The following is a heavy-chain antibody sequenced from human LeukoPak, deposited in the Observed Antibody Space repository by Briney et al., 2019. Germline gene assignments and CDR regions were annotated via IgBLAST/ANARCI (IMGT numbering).Heavy chain of an antibody. D-gene: IGHD2-21*02. CDR2: IYPGDSDT. CDR1: GYTFTSYW. CDR3: ARSGRDWGFDY. Sequence: GESLKISCKGSGYTFTSYWIGWVRQMPGKGLEWMGIIYPGDSDTRYSPSLQGQVTMSADKSSSTAYLQWSSLKASDTAMYYCARSGRDWGFDYWGQGTLVTVSS. J-gene: IGHJ4*02. V-gene: IGHV5-51*01.